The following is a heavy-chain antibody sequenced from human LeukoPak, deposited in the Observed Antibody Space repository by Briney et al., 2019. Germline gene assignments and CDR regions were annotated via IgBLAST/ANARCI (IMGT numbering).Heavy chain of an antibody. V-gene: IGHV3-23*01. CDR1: GFTFSSYA. Sequence: GGSLRLSCAASGFTFSSYAMSWVRQAPGKGLEWVAAINDSGGSKYYADSVKGRFTISRDNSKNTLYLQMNSLRAEDTAAYYCEKCNGNDYGTCAPWLFDYWGRGTLVTVSS. CDR3: EKCNGNDYGTCAPWLFDY. J-gene: IGHJ4*02. CDR2: INDSGGSK. D-gene: IGHD4-17*01.